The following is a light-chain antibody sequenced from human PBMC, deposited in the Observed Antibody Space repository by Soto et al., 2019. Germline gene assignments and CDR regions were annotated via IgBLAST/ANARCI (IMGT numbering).Light chain of an antibody. J-gene: IGLJ2*01. V-gene: IGLV1-51*01. Sequence: QSVLTQPPSVSASPGQRVTISCSGSSSNIENNTVSWYQHLPGTVPRLLINDNDKRPSGIPDRCSGSKSGTSATLGITGLQTGDEADDYCGTWDNALSVGAFGGGTKVTVL. CDR1: SSNIENNT. CDR2: DND. CDR3: GTWDNALSVGA.